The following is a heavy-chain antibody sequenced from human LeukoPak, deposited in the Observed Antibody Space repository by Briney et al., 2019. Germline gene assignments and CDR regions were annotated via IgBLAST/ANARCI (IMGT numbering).Heavy chain of an antibody. V-gene: IGHV1-2*02. CDR1: GYAFTGYY. D-gene: IGHD3-16*02. J-gene: IGHJ4*02. CDR3: ARDRFVWGSYRYPGDY. CDR2: INPNSGGT. Sequence: ASVKVSCKASGYAFTGYYMHWVRQAPGQGLEGMGWINPNSGGTNYAQKFQGRVTMTRDTSISTAYMELSRLRSDDTAVYYCARDRFVWGSYRYPGDYWGQGTLVTVSS.